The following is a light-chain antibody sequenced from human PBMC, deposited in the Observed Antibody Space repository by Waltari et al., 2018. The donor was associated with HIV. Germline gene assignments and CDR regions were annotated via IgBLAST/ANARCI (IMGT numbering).Light chain of an antibody. CDR3: QQSYSNPRT. J-gene: IGKJ1*01. Sequence: DIQMTQSPSSLSASVGDRVTITCRASQTVNTFLNWYQQKPGKAPRLLIYAASSLQSGVPSRFGGAGSGTECTHTISSRHPEDFGTYYCQQSYSNPRTCGQGTKVE. CDR2: AAS. V-gene: IGKV1-39*01. CDR1: QTVNTF.